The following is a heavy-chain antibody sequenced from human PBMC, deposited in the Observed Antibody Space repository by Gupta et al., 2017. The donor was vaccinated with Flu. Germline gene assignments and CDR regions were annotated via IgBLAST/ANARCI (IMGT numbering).Heavy chain of an antibody. Sequence: GRVTITADKSTSTAYMELSSLRSEDTAVYYCARNIAVAGTGEAFDIWGQGTMVTVSS. D-gene: IGHD6-19*01. V-gene: IGHV1-69*02. J-gene: IGHJ3*02. CDR3: ARNIAVAGTGEAFDI.